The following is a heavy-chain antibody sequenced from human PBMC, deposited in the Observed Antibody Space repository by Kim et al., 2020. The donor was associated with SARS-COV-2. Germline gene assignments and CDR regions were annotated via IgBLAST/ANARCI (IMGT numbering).Heavy chain of an antibody. CDR2: ISGSGGRI. CDR1: GFTFSRYA. CDR3: AKDSGKDYADQLDY. Sequence: GGSLRLSCVASGFTFSRYAMTWVRQAPGKGLEWVSAISGSGGRIYYADSVKGRFTISRDISKNTLYLQMNSLRAEDTAVYYCAKDSGKDYADQLDYWGQGTLVTVSS. J-gene: IGHJ4*02. V-gene: IGHV3-23*01. D-gene: IGHD4-17*01.